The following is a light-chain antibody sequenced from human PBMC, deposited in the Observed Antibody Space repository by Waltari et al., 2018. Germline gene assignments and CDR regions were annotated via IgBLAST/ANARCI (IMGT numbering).Light chain of an antibody. CDR1: QSVRSS. J-gene: IGKJ2*01. CDR3: QQYNNWPPYT. CDR2: GAS. V-gene: IGKV3D-15*01. Sequence: EVVMTQSPATLAVSPGERATLSCRASQSVRSSLAWYQHKPGQAPRLLLYGASTRATGIPDRFSGSGSGTEFTLTISSLQSEDFSIYYCQQYNNWPPYTFGQGTKLEIK.